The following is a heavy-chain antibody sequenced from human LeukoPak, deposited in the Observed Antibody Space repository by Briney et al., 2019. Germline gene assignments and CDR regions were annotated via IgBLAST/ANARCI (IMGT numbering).Heavy chain of an antibody. CDR3: AKVHSLLYGSGSSDY. CDR1: GFTFSSYA. D-gene: IGHD3-10*01. V-gene: IGHV3-23*01. J-gene: IGHJ4*02. Sequence: PGGSLRLSCAASGFTFSSYAMSWVRQAPGKGLEWVSAISGSGGSTYYADSVKGRFTISRDNSKNTLYLQMNSLRAEDTAAYYCAKVHSLLYGSGSSDYWGQGTLVTVSS. CDR2: ISGSGGST.